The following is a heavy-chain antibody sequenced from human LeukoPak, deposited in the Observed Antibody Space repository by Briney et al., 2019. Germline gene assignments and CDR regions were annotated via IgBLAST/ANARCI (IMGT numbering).Heavy chain of an antibody. CDR2: IKQDGSEK. D-gene: IGHD3-16*01. Sequence: PGGSLRLSCAASGFTFSSYWMSWVRQAPGKGLERVANIKQDGSEKYSVDSVKGRFTISRDNAKNSLYMQMNSLRAEDTAVYYCARVMSASVWRSYGSYYYYYYMDIWGKGTTVTVSS. CDR1: GFTFSSYW. V-gene: IGHV3-7*01. J-gene: IGHJ6*03. CDR3: ARVMSASVWRSYGSYYYYYYMDI.